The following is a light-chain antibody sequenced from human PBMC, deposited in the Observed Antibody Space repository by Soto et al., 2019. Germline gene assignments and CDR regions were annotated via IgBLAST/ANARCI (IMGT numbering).Light chain of an antibody. CDR2: DAS. CDR1: QTISTY. V-gene: IGKV1-39*01. J-gene: IGKJ2*01. CDR3: QQSDSTPYT. Sequence: DNPMTQSPSSLSASVGDRVTITCRASQTISTYLNWYQQKPGKAPRLLIYDASSLLSGVPSRFSGSGSGTDFTLTIASLQPEDFSTYYCQQSDSTPYTFGQGTKVEI.